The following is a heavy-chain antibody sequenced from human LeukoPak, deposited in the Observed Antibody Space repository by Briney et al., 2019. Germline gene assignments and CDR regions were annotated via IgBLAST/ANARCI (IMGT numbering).Heavy chain of an antibody. V-gene: IGHV3-53*01. Sequence: PGGSLRLSCAASGFTVSSNYMNWVRQAPGKGLEWVSVIYSGGSTYYADSVKGRFTISRDNSKNTLYLQMNSLRAEDTAVYYCARDRLGYCSGGSCYYGMDVWGQGTTVTVSS. J-gene: IGHJ6*02. CDR1: GFTVSSNY. CDR2: IYSGGST. D-gene: IGHD2-15*01. CDR3: ARDRLGYCSGGSCYYGMDV.